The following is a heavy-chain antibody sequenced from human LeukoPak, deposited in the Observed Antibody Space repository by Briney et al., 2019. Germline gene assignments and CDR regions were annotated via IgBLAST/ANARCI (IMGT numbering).Heavy chain of an antibody. D-gene: IGHD6-19*01. CDR1: GGSLSSYY. V-gene: IGHV4-59*01. J-gene: IGHJ4*02. Sequence: SETLSLTCTVSGGSLSSYYWSWIRQPPGKGLEWIGYIYDSGSTNYKSSLRSRVTISVDISKNQFSLKLSSVTAADTAVYYCARGSSGWSHFDYWGQGTLVTVSS. CDR3: ARGSSGWSHFDY. CDR2: IYDSGST.